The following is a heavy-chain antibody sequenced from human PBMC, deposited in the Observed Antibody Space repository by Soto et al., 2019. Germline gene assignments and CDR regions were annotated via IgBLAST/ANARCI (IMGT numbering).Heavy chain of an antibody. J-gene: IGHJ6*02. CDR3: AKDRLSSGWEDYYYYGMDV. CDR2: ISGSGGST. Sequence: PGGSLRLSCAASGFTFSSYAMSWVRQAPGKGLEWVSGISGSGGSTYYADSVKGRFTISRDNPKNTLYLQMNSLRAEDTAVYYCAKDRLSSGWEDYYYYGMDVWGQGTTVTVSS. V-gene: IGHV3-23*01. D-gene: IGHD6-19*01. CDR1: GFTFSSYA.